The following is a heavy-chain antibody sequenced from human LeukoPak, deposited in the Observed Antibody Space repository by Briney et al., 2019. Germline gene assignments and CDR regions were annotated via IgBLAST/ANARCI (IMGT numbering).Heavy chain of an antibody. Sequence: SVKVSCKASGGTFSSYAISWVRRAPGQGLEWMGGIIPIFGTANYAQKFQGRVTITADESTSTAYMELSSLRSEDTAVYYCARGAKIHHIVVVPAATRYYYYYYMDVWGKGTTVTVSS. J-gene: IGHJ6*03. CDR1: GGTFSSYA. D-gene: IGHD2-2*01. V-gene: IGHV1-69*13. CDR3: ARGAKIHHIVVVPAATRYYYYYYMDV. CDR2: IIPIFGTA.